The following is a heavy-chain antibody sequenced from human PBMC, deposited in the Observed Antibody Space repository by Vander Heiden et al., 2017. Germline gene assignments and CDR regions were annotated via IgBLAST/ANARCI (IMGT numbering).Heavy chain of an antibody. Sequence: QVQLQESGPGLVKPSGTLSLTCAVSGGSISSSNWWRWVRQPPGKGLECIGEIYHSGSTNYNPSLKSRATISVDKSKNQFSLKLSSVTAADTAVYYCARSFRVRGVIRPFDYWGQGTLVTVSS. D-gene: IGHD3-10*01. CDR3: ARSFRVRGVIRPFDY. J-gene: IGHJ4*02. CDR1: GGSISSSNW. V-gene: IGHV4-4*02. CDR2: IYHSGST.